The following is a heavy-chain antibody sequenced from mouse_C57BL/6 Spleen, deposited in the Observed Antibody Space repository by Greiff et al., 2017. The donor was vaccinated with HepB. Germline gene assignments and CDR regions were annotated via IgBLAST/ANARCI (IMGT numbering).Heavy chain of an antibody. CDR2: FSDGGSYT. CDR3: ARDGWCFGNEDYFDY. Sequence: EVKLVESGGGLVKPGGSLKLSCAASGFTFSSYAMSWVRQTPEKRLEWVATFSDGGSYTYYPDNVKGRFTISRDNAKNNLYLQMSHLKSEDTAMYFCARDGWCFGNEDYFDYWGQGTTLTVSS. D-gene: IGHD2-1*01. J-gene: IGHJ2*01. CDR1: GFTFSSYA. V-gene: IGHV5-4*01.